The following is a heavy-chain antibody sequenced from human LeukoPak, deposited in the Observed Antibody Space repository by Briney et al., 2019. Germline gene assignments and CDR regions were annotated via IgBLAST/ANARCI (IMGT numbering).Heavy chain of an antibody. J-gene: IGHJ4*02. CDR3: ARACTCSRVVPAAMALGDX. CDR1: GFTFSSYA. D-gene: IGHD2-2*01. Sequence: PGGSLRLSCAASGFTFSSYAMHWVRQAPGKGLEWVAVISYDGSNKYYADSVKGRFTISRDNSKNTLYLQMNSLRAEDTAVYYCARACTCSRVVPAAMALGDXXXXGTLVTVSS. V-gene: IGHV3-30-3*01. CDR2: ISYDGSNK.